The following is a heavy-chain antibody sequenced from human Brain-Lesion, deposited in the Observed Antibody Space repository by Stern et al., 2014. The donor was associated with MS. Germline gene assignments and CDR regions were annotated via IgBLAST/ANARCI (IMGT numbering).Heavy chain of an antibody. D-gene: IGHD6-19*01. CDR2: IFYTGGT. CDR3: ARGAGVFDS. CDR1: GGSIGRSSYY. J-gene: IGHJ4*02. Sequence: QVQLQESGPGLVKPSETLSLTCTVSGGSIGRSSYYWGWIRQPPGKGLEWIGNIFYTGGTFYDPSLKSRVTTSVDTSHNHFSPRLNSVTAADTAVYYCARGAGVFDSWGQGTLVTVSP. V-gene: IGHV4-39*02.